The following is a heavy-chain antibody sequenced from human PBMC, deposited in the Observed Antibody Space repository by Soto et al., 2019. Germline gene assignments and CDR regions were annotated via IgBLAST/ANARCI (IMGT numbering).Heavy chain of an antibody. J-gene: IGHJ5*02. D-gene: IGHD3-10*01. V-gene: IGHV1-2*02. CDR2: INPDSGAT. Sequence: ASVKVSCKASGYTFSGYYLHWVRQAPGQGLEWMGWINPDSGATNFAQKFQGRVTMTRDTSISTANMEVNRLRSDDTAVYFCARDLRGDYVYLDPWGQGTLVTVSS. CDR3: ARDLRGDYVYLDP. CDR1: GYTFSGYY.